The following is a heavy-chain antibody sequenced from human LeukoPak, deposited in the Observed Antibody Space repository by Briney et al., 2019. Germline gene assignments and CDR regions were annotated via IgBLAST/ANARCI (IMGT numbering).Heavy chain of an antibody. CDR3: ARGRGPFYDSSGYYRDAFDI. CDR2: IYYSGST. D-gene: IGHD3-22*01. V-gene: IGHV4-59*01. CDR1: GASISSYY. J-gene: IGHJ3*02. Sequence: PSETLSLTCTASGASISSYYWSWIRQPPGKGLDWIGYIYYSGSTNYNPSLKSRVTISLDTSKNQLSLTLSSVTAAGTAVYYWARGRGPFYDSSGYYRDAFDIWARGTMATVSS.